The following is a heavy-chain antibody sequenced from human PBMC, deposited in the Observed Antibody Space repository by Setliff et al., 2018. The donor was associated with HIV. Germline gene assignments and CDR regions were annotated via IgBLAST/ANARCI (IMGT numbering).Heavy chain of an antibody. CDR1: GGSINSGDYF. J-gene: IGHJ4*02. CDR2: TYSRGTS. Sequence: SETLSLTCTVSGGSINSGDYFWSWIRQHPGKGLEWIGYTYSRGTSYYHPSLNNRVTTSLDTSKNHFSLKVDSVTAADTAVYYCARASYSYASTGYLYWGQGTLVTVSS. V-gene: IGHV4-31*03. D-gene: IGHD3-22*01. CDR3: ARASYSYASTGYLY.